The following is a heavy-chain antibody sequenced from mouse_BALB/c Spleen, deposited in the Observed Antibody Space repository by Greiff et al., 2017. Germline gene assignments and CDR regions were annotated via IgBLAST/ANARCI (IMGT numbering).Heavy chain of an antibody. J-gene: IGHJ2*01. Sequence: VQLQQSGAELVRPGSSVKISCKASGYAFSSYWMNWVKQRPGQGLEWIGQIYPGDGDTNYNGKFKGKATLTADKSSSTAYMQLSSLTSEDSAVYFCALFITTVVAPFDYWGQGTTLTVSS. CDR3: ALFITTVVAPFDY. CDR2: IYPGDGDT. CDR1: GYAFSSYW. V-gene: IGHV1-80*01. D-gene: IGHD1-1*01.